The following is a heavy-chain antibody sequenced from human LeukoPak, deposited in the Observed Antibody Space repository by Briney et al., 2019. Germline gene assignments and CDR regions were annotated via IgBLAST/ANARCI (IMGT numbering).Heavy chain of an antibody. V-gene: IGHV1-46*01. CDR2: INPSGGST. CDR3: ARGRWLQPLGYYYYGMDV. Sequence: GASVKVSCKASGYTFPSYFMHWVRQAPGQGLEWMGIINPSGGSTSYAQKFQGRVTMTRDTSTSTVYMELSSLRSEDTAVYYCARGRWLQPLGYYYYGMDVWGQGTTVTVSS. CDR1: GYTFPSYF. J-gene: IGHJ6*02. D-gene: IGHD5-24*01.